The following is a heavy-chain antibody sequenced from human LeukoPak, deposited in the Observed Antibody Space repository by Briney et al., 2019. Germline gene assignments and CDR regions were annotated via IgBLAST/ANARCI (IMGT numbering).Heavy chain of an antibody. V-gene: IGHV3-7*01. CDR1: GFTFN. CDR2: IREDGSET. D-gene: IGHD3-10*01. Sequence: GGSLRLSCAASGFTFNMSWVRQAPGTGLEWMANIREDGSETFYLDSVKGRFTISRDNARKSLYLQMHSLRAEDTAVYYCARFIIAFDYWGQGTLVTVSS. CDR3: ARFIIAFDY. J-gene: IGHJ4*02.